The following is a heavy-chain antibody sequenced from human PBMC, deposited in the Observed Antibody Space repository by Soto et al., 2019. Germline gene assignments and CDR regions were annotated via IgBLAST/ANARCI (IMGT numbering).Heavy chain of an antibody. D-gene: IGHD3-10*01. CDR2: IWYDGSNK. V-gene: IGHV3-33*01. CDR3: ARGVRAATFDY. CDR1: GFTFSSYG. J-gene: IGHJ4*02. Sequence: QVQLVESGGGVVQPGRSLRLSCAASGFTFSSYGMHWVRQAPGKGLEWVAVIWYDGSNKYYADSVKGRFTISRDNSKNTLYLQMNSLRAEDTAVYYCARGVRAATFDYWGQGTLVTVSS.